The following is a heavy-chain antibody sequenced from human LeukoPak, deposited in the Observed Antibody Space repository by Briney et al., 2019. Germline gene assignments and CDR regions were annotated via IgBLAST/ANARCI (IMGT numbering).Heavy chain of an antibody. CDR2: IIPILGIA. V-gene: IGHV1-69*04. J-gene: IGHJ3*02. D-gene: IGHD3-22*01. Sequence: GASVKVSCKASGGTFSSYAISWVRQAPGQGLEWMGRIIPILGIANYAQKFQGRVTITADKSTSTAYMELSSLRSEDTAVYYCARDLRPYYYDSSGSYDAFDIWGQGTMVTVSS. CDR3: ARDLRPYYYDSSGSYDAFDI. CDR1: GGTFSSYA.